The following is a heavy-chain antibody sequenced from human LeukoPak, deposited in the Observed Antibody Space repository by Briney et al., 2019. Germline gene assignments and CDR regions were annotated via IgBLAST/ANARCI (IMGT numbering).Heavy chain of an antibody. Sequence: SQTLSLTCAISGDSVSSNSAAWNWIRQSPSRGLEWLGRTYYRSKWYNDYAVSVKSRITINPDTSKNQFSLQLNSVTPEDTAVYYCARGHSGGSYDIAVAGHFDYWGQGTLVTVSS. J-gene: IGHJ4*02. D-gene: IGHD6-13*01. CDR2: TYYRSKWYN. CDR3: ARGHSGGSYDIAVAGHFDY. CDR1: GDSVSSNSAA. V-gene: IGHV6-1*01.